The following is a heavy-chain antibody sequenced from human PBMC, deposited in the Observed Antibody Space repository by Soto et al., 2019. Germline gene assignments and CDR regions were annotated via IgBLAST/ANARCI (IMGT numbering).Heavy chain of an antibody. J-gene: IGHJ3*01. V-gene: IGHV2-5*01. D-gene: IGHD3-3*02. CDR2: IYWSGDE. CDR1: GFSLSTSGGG. Sequence: QMTLKESGPTLVKPTQTLTLTCSFSGFSLSTSGGGVGWVRQPPGKALEWLALIYWSGDEHYRPSLKSRLTITKDTSKNQVVLIMTNMDPMDTATYYWARGLASLPVFAFDVWGQGTTVTVSS. CDR3: ARGLASLPVFAFDV.